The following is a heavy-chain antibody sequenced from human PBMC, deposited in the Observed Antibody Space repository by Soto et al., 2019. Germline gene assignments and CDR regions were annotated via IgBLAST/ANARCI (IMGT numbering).Heavy chain of an antibody. D-gene: IGHD5-18*01. J-gene: IGHJ6*02. Sequence: SETLSLTCAVYGGSFSGYYWSWIRQPPGKGLEWIGEINHSGSTNYNPSLKSRVTISVDTSKNQFSLKLSSVTAADTAVYYCARGRGDTAMVRDYYYYDGMDVWGQGTTVTVSS. V-gene: IGHV4-34*01. CDR3: ARGRGDTAMVRDYYYYDGMDV. CDR1: GGSFSGYY. CDR2: INHSGST.